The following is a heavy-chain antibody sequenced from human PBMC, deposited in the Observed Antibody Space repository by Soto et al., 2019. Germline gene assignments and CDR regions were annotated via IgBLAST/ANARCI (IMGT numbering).Heavy chain of an antibody. Sequence: QVQLQESGPGLVKPSQTLSLTCTVSGGSISSGDYYWSWIRQPPGKGLEWIGYIYYSGSTYYNPSLKSRVSISVDTSKHQFTLKMSAVTAADTAVYYCARDTIPMVRGVIKAFDIWGQGTMVTVSS. CDR3: ARDTIPMVRGVIKAFDI. CDR1: GGSISSGDYY. CDR2: IYYSGST. V-gene: IGHV4-30-4*01. D-gene: IGHD3-10*01. J-gene: IGHJ3*02.